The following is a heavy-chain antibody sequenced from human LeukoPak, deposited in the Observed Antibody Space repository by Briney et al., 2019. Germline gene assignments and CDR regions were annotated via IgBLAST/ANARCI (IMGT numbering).Heavy chain of an antibody. CDR3: ARDEGATQNVFDY. V-gene: IGHV4-39*07. D-gene: IGHD1-26*01. CDR1: GGSISSYY. CDR2: IYHSGST. J-gene: IGHJ4*02. Sequence: SETLSLTCTVSGGSISSYYWSWIRQPPGKGLEWIGSIYHSGSTYYNPSLKSRVTISVDTSKNQFSLKLSSVTAADTAVYYCARDEGATQNVFDYWGQGTLVTVSS.